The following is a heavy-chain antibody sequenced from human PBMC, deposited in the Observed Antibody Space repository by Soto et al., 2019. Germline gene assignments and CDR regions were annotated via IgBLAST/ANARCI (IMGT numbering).Heavy chain of an antibody. V-gene: IGHV3-7*01. CDR2: IKQDGSEK. CDR3: ARGGYCSSTSCYLSRLGMDV. D-gene: IGHD2-2*03. J-gene: IGHJ6*04. Sequence: GGSLRLSCAASGFTFSSYWMSWVRQAPGKGLEWVANIKQDGSEKYYVDSVKGRFTISRDNAKNSLYLQMNSLRAEDTAVYYCARGGYCSSTSCYLSRLGMDVWGKGTTVTVSS. CDR1: GFTFSSYW.